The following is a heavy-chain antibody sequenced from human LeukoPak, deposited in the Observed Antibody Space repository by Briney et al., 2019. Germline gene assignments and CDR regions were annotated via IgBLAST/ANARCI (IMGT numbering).Heavy chain of an antibody. CDR3: ARGFRNGPFDC. CDR2: INRNGGST. D-gene: IGHD2-8*01. V-gene: IGHV3-20*04. Sequence: TGGSLRLSCEASGFTFDDYGISWVRQPPGKGLEWVSGINRNGGSTDYADSVKGRFTISRDNAKNSHFLQMNSLRVEDTALYYCARGFRNGPFDCWGQGTLVTVSS. J-gene: IGHJ4*02. CDR1: GFTFDDYG.